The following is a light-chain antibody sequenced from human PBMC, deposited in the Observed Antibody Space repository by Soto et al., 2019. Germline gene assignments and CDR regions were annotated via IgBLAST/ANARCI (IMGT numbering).Light chain of an antibody. CDR1: TSDVGGYNY. Sequence: QSALTQPPSASGSPGQSVTISCTGTTSDVGGYNYVSWYQQHPGKAPKFMIYEVSKRPSGVPDRFSGSKSGNMASLTVSGLQAEDEADYYCISYAGSNNVVFGGGTKLTVL. CDR2: EVS. CDR3: ISYAGSNNVV. J-gene: IGLJ2*01. V-gene: IGLV2-8*01.